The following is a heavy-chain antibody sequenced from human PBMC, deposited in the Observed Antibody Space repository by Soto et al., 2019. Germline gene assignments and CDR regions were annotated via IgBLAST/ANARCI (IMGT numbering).Heavy chain of an antibody. CDR1: GFTFSDYY. D-gene: IGHD4-17*01. Sequence: QVQLVESGGGLVKPGGSLRLSCATSGFTFSDYYMSWIRQAPGKGLEWVSYIGTRGNTKYYADSVRGRFTISRDNAKNSLYLQMNSVRADDTAVYYCARDGTEYYGEYYEFWGQGIPVTVSS. CDR3: ARDGTEYYGEYYEF. J-gene: IGHJ4*02. V-gene: IGHV3-11*01. CDR2: IGTRGNTK.